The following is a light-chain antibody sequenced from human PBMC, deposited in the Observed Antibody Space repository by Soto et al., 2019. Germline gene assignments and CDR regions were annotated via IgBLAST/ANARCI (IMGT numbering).Light chain of an antibody. V-gene: IGLV8-61*01. J-gene: IGLJ3*02. CDR2: NIE. CDR1: SGSVSTSHY. CDR3: MLCVATGVWV. Sequence: QTVVTQEASLSVSPGGTVTLTCALNSGSVSTSHYPSWYQQTPGQPPRTLILNIESRPSGVPERFSGTIIGRRAALTITGAQSEDESDYYCMLCVATGVWVFGGGTQLTVL.